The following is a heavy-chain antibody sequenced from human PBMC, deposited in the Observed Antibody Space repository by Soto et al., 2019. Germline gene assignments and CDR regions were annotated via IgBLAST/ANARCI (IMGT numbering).Heavy chain of an antibody. D-gene: IGHD5-12*01. Sequence: EVQLVESGGGLIQPGGSLRLSCAASGFTVSSNYMSWVRQAPGKGLEWVSVIYSGGSTYYADSVKGRFTISRDNSKNTLYLQMNSLRAEDTAVYYCARYAPDGYNPVLDVWGQGTTVTVSS. CDR3: ARYAPDGYNPVLDV. V-gene: IGHV3-53*01. CDR2: IYSGGST. CDR1: GFTVSSNY. J-gene: IGHJ6*02.